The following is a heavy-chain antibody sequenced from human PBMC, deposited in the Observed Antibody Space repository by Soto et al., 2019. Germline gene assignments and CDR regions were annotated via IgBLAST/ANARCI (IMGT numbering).Heavy chain of an antibody. CDR1: VFTFSDSP. D-gene: IGHD3-16*01. CDR3: ARQWGDFPDH. J-gene: IGHJ5*02. Sequence: RGSLRLSCATSVFTFSDSPMHWCRQASGRGLEWLGRIGDKGNTYATVFAASLKGRFIISRDDSKNTTYLQMKSLKTEDTAVYYCARQWGDFPDHWGQGTLVTVSS. V-gene: IGHV3-73*01. CDR2: IGDKGNTYAT.